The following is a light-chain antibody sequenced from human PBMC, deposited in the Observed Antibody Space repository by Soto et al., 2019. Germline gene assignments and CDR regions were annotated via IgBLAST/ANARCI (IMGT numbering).Light chain of an antibody. Sequence: QSVLTQPPSVSAAPGQKVTISCSGSTSNIGSTFVSWYQQLPGEAPKILVYNSDRRPSGVSDRFSGSKSGTSATLAITGLQTGDEADYYCGTWDTSVSGWVFGGGTQLTVL. V-gene: IGLV1-51*01. CDR2: NSD. CDR3: GTWDTSVSGWV. CDR1: TSNIGSTF. J-gene: IGLJ3*02.